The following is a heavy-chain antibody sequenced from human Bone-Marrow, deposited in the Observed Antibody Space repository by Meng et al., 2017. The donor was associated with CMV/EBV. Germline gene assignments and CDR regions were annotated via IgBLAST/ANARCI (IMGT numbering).Heavy chain of an antibody. D-gene: IGHD2-2*01. CDR2: MNPNSGNT. Sequence: ASVKVSCKASGYTFTSYDINWVRQATGQGLEWMGWMNPNSGNTGYAQKFQGRVTTTRNTSISTAYMELSSLRSEDTAVYYCATTFPYRGYYYGMDVWGQGTTVTVSS. J-gene: IGHJ6*02. CDR3: ATTFPYRGYYYGMDV. V-gene: IGHV1-8*03. CDR1: GYTFTSYD.